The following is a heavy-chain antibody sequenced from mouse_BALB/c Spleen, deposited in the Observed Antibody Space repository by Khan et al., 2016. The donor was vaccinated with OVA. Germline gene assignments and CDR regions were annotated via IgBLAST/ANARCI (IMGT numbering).Heavy chain of an antibody. CDR2: INPSNGYT. J-gene: IGHJ3*01. CDR1: GYTFTTYT. V-gene: IGHV1-4*01. CDR3: AREGAYYRSDGWFSY. Sequence: VQLVESGAELARPGASVKMSCKASGYTFTTYTMHWVKQRPGQGLEWIGYINPSNGYTNYNQKFKDKSTLTADKSSSPAYMQLSSLTSDYSAVYYCAREGAYYRSDGWFSYWGQGTLVTVSA. D-gene: IGHD2-14*01.